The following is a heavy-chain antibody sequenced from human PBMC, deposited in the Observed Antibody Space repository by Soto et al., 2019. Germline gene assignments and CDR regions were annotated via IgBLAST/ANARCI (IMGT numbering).Heavy chain of an antibody. CDR2: INHSGST. J-gene: IGHJ6*02. Sequence: QVQLQQWGAGLLKPSETLSLTCAVYGGSFSGYYWSWIRQPPGKGLEWIGEINHSGSTNYNPSLKSRVTISVDTSKNQFSLKLSSVTAADTAVYYCARKPVLRYFDWSYGMDVWGQGTSVTVSS. CDR3: ARKPVLRYFDWSYGMDV. CDR1: GGSFSGYY. V-gene: IGHV4-34*01. D-gene: IGHD3-9*01.